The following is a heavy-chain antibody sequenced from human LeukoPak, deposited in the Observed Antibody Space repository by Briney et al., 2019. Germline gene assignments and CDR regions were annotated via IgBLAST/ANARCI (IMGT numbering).Heavy chain of an antibody. D-gene: IGHD5-12*01. Sequence: GGSLRLSCAASGFTFSSYEMNWVRQAPGKGLVWVSYISSSGSTIYYADSVKGRFTISRDNAKNSLYLQMNSLRAEDTAVYYCAREVIVATNPGDAFDIWGQGTMVTVSS. CDR3: AREVIVATNPGDAFDI. CDR1: GFTFSSYE. CDR2: ISSSGSTI. J-gene: IGHJ3*02. V-gene: IGHV3-48*03.